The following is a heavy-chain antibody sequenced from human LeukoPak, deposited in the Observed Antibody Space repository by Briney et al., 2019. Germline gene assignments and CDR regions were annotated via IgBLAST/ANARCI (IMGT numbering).Heavy chain of an antibody. CDR3: AREAKYDSSGYYYLGDYYYYYMDV. CDR1: GGSISSYY. D-gene: IGHD3-22*01. CDR2: IYTSGST. J-gene: IGHJ6*03. V-gene: IGHV4-4*09. Sequence: SETLSLTCTVSGGSISSYYWSWIRQPPGKGLEWIGYIYTSGSTNYNPSLKSRVTISVDTSKNQFSLKLSSVTAADTAVYYCAREAKYDSSGYYYLGDYYYYYMDVWGKGTTVTVSS.